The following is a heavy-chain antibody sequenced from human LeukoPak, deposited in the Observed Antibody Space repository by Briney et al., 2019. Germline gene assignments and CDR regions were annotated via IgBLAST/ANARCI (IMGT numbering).Heavy chain of an antibody. V-gene: IGHV3-74*01. J-gene: IGHJ4*02. D-gene: IGHD4-17*01. Sequence: GGSLRLSCAASGFIVSNYWMHWVRQAPGQGLVWVSLIGSDGIYTNYADSVKGRFTISRDNAKNTLYLQMNSLRAEDTAVYYCVRVGGAMYRDYTPFDYWGQGTLVAVSS. CDR1: GFIVSNYW. CDR3: VRVGGAMYRDYTPFDY. CDR2: IGSDGIYT.